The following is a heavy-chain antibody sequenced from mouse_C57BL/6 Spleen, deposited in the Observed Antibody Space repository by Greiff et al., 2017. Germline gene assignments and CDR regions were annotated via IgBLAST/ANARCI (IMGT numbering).Heavy chain of an antibody. D-gene: IGHD2-4*01. CDR2: IDPSDSET. CDR1: GYTFTSYW. J-gene: IGHJ4*01. Sequence: QVQQQPGAELVRPGSSVKLSCKASGYTFTSYWMHWVKQRPIQGLEWIGNIDPSDSETHYNQKFKDKATLTVDKSSSTAYMQLSSLTSEDSAVYYCARLDYDYDGGYAMDYWGQGTSVTVSS. V-gene: IGHV1-52*01. CDR3: ARLDYDYDGGYAMDY.